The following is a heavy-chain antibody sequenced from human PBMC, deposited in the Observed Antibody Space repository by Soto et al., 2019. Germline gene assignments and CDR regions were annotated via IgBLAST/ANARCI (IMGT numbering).Heavy chain of an antibody. CDR3: ARGLRLHYYIIDV. V-gene: IGHV3-11*06. CDR2: ISTGSTYI. Sequence: GESLKISCAASGFTFSDYYMSWVRQAPGKGLEWVSYISTGSTYISYADSVKGRFAVSRDNAKNSLYLQMNSLRVEDTAVYYCARGLRLHYYIIDVWGQGTSVTVSS. D-gene: IGHD2-15*01. J-gene: IGHJ6*02. CDR1: GFTFSDYY.